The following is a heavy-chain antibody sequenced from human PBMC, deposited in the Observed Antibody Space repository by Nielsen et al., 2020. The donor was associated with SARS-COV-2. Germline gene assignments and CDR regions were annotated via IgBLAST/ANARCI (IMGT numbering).Heavy chain of an antibody. CDR2: ISAFNGNT. J-gene: IGHJ4*02. V-gene: IGHV1-18*04. CDR3: ARHERRNWNDIDY. CDR1: GYTFTACG. D-gene: IGHD1-1*01. Sequence: ASVKVSCKASGYTFTACGISWVRQAPGQGLEWMGWISAFNGNTNYAQKFRGRVTLTTDTSTSTAYMELRSLTSDDAAVYYCARHERRNWNDIDYWGQGTLITVAS.